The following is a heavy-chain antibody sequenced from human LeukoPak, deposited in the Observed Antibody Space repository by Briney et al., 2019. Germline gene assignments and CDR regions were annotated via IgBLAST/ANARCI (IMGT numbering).Heavy chain of an antibody. CDR2: INHSGST. CDR1: GGSFSGYY. Sequence: SETLPLTCAVYGGSFSGYYWSWIRQPPGKGLEWIGEINHSGSTNYNPSLKSRVTISVDTSKNQFSLKLSSVTAADTAVYYCARGGVVAAFRHNWFDPWGQGTLVTVSS. J-gene: IGHJ5*02. D-gene: IGHD2-15*01. V-gene: IGHV4-34*01. CDR3: ARGGVVAAFRHNWFDP.